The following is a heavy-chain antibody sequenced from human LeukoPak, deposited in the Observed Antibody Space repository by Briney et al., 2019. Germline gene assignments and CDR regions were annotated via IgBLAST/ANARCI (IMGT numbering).Heavy chain of an antibody. CDR1: GDSISSSTYY. D-gene: IGHD6-25*01. V-gene: IGHV4-39*07. CDR3: ARYRHAANLSYYYYGMDV. CDR2: IYYSGIT. Sequence: PSETLSLTCTVSGDSISSSTYYWGWIRQPPGKGLEWIGSIYYSGITYYNPSLKSRVTISVDTSKNQLSLKLSSVTAADTAVYYCARYRHAANLSYYYYGMDVWGQGTTVTVSS. J-gene: IGHJ6*02.